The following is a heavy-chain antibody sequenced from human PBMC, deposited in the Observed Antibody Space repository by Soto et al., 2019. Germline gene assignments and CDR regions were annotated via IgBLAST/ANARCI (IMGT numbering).Heavy chain of an antibody. D-gene: IGHD6-6*01. CDR3: ARDGDSSSPFDI. Sequence: QVQLVQSGAEVKKPGASVKVSCKASGYTFTGNYMHWVRQAPGQGLEWIGWINPNSGGTNYAQKFQGRVTVTRDTSISTAYMELSWLRSDDTAVYYCARDGDSSSPFDIWGQGTMVSVSS. V-gene: IGHV1-2*02. CDR1: GYTFTGNY. J-gene: IGHJ3*02. CDR2: INPNSGGT.